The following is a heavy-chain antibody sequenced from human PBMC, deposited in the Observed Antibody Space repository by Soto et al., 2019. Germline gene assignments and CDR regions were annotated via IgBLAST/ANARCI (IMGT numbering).Heavy chain of an antibody. CDR1: GGSISNGGYY. V-gene: IGHV4-61*08. Sequence: PSETLSLTCTVPGGSISNGGYYLSWVRQPPGKGPEWIGYVYHSGPTNYNPSLESRVTISLDTSRNQFSLKLNSVTAADTAVYYCATRPTRPPGVWVGVFDYWSQGTLVTVSS. J-gene: IGHJ4*02. D-gene: IGHD1-26*01. CDR3: ATRPTRPPGVWVGVFDY. CDR2: VYHSGPT.